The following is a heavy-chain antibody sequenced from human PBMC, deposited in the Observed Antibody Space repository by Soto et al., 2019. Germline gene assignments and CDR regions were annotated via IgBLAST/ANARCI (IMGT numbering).Heavy chain of an antibody. Sequence: SETLSLTCPVSGGSISSCGYYWSWIRQHPVKGLAWIGYIYYSGSTYYNPSLKSRVTISVDTSKNQFSLKLSSVTAADTAVYYCARDRGCGGDCYSGWFDPWGQGTLVNVSS. V-gene: IGHV4-31*03. J-gene: IGHJ5*02. CDR2: IYYSGST. D-gene: IGHD2-21*02. CDR1: GGSISSCGYY. CDR3: ARDRGCGGDCYSGWFDP.